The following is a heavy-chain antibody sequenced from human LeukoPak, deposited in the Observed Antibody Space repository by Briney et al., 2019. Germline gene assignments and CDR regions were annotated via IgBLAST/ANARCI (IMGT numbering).Heavy chain of an antibody. Sequence: ASVKVSCKASGYTFTGYYMHWVRQAPGQGLEWMGWFNPNSGGTNYAQKFQGRVTMTRDTSISTAYMELSRLRSDDTAVYYCARGGVERFYYYYYMDVWGKGTTVTVSS. CDR2: FNPNSGGT. D-gene: IGHD3-3*01. CDR3: ARGGVERFYYYYYMDV. J-gene: IGHJ6*03. CDR1: GYTFTGYY. V-gene: IGHV1-2*02.